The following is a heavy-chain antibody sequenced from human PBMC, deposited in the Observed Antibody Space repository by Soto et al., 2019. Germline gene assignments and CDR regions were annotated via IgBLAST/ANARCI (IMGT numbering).Heavy chain of an antibody. CDR2: VHHSWGS. Sequence: QVQLQESGPGLVKPSETLSLSCTVSGGSISSYYWSWFRQSPGKRMEWIGYVHHSWGSSYNPSLRRRVAISLATSKSQSSLKVTSVTATDTAVYYCARQGFGPLHGLVDVWGQGTTVTVSS. CDR1: GGSISSYY. D-gene: IGHD3-10*01. V-gene: IGHV4-59*08. CDR3: ARQGFGPLHGLVDV. J-gene: IGHJ6*02.